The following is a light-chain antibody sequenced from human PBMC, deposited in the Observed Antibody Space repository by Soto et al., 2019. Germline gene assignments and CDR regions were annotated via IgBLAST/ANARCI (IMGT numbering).Light chain of an antibody. CDR1: SSNIGAGYD. CDR3: QSYDSSLTASV. J-gene: IGLJ3*02. Sequence: QSVLTQPPSVSGAPGQRVTISCTGSSSNIGAGYDVHWYRQVPGTAPKLLIFGNTNRPSGVPDRFSGSKSGSSASLAITGLQAEDESEYYCQSYDSSLTASVFGGGTKLTVL. CDR2: GNT. V-gene: IGLV1-40*01.